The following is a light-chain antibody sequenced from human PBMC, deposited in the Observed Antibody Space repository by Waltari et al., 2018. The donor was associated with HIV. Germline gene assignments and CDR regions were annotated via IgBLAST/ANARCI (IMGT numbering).Light chain of an antibody. J-gene: IGKJ4*01. CDR2: GAS. CDR1: HSIFNN. CDR3: QQYNDWLALT. Sequence: ILMTQSPATVSVSPGERVTLSCTASHSIFNNVAWYQQRRGQAPRLVIYGASTRVTGVPDRFSGSGSGTEFTLTISSVQSEDFALYFWQQYNDWLALTFGGGTKVEV. V-gene: IGKV3-15*01.